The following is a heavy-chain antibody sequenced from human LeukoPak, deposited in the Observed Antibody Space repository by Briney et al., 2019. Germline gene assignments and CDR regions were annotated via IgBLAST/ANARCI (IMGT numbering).Heavy chain of an antibody. V-gene: IGHV3-30*02. J-gene: IGHJ4*02. CDR1: GFSFSNHG. CDR3: VKDGMAVAGTAPLDY. D-gene: IGHD6-19*01. CDR2: IWYDGSKK. Sequence: GGSLRLSCAASGFSFSNHGMHWVRQAPGKGLEWVAIIWYDGSKKYYADSVKGRFTISRDNSKNTLYLQMSSLRPEDAAVYYCVKDGMAVAGTAPLDYWGQGTLVTVSS.